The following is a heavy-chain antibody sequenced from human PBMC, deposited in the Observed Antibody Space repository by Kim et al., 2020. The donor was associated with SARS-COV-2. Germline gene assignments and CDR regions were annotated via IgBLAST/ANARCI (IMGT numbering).Heavy chain of an antibody. V-gene: IGHV1-46*01. CDR1: GYTFTSYY. CDR2: INPSGGST. Sequence: SVKVSCKASGYTFTSYYMHWVRQAPGQWLEWMGIINPSGGSTSYAQKFQGRVTMTRDTSTSTVYMELSSLRSEDTAVYYCARGMSSIRGWFDPWGQGTLVTVSS. D-gene: IGHD3-10*01. CDR3: ARGMSSIRGWFDP. J-gene: IGHJ5*02.